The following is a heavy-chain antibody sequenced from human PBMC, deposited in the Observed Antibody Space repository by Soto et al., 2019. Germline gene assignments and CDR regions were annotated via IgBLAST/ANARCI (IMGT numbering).Heavy chain of an antibody. CDR1: GGTFSSYA. CDR3: ATVNTAMVTDGYHSAFCI. V-gene: IGHV1-69*13. D-gene: IGHD5-18*01. J-gene: IGHJ3*02. Sequence: SVEVSCKASGGTFSSYASSWVRQAPGQGLEWMGGIIPIFGTANYAQKFQGRVTITADESTSTTYMELSSLRYEDTAVYYCATVNTAMVTDGYHSAFCIAVQGPMV. CDR2: IIPIFGTA.